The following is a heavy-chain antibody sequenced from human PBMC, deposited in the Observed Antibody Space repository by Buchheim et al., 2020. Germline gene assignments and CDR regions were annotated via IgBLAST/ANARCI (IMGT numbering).Heavy chain of an antibody. D-gene: IGHD3-22*01. V-gene: IGHV3-23*01. CDR3: AKPASYFYDSTGYYPPDF. J-gene: IGHJ4*02. Sequence: EVQLLESGGGLVQPGGSLRLSCAASGFSFSSYAMSWVRQAPGKGLEWVSAISAVGVSTYYADSVKGRFTLPRDNSKHTLSLRMNSLRAEDTAVYYCAKPASYFYDSTGYYPPDFWGQGTL. CDR2: ISAVGVST. CDR1: GFSFSSYA.